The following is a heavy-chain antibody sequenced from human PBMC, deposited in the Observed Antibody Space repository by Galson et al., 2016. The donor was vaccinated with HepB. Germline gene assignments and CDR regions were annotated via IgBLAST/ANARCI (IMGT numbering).Heavy chain of an antibody. D-gene: IGHD3-10*01. V-gene: IGHV3-30*18. Sequence: SLRLSCAASGLSFRRYGMHWVRQAPGKGLEWVAVISYDGTKRSYGDSVRGRFTISRDNSKNTLYLEMNSPRAEDTAAYYCAKDEYTIGWGPPWFDPWGQGTLVTVSS. CDR1: GLSFRRYG. CDR2: ISYDGTKR. J-gene: IGHJ5*02. CDR3: AKDEYTIGWGPPWFDP.